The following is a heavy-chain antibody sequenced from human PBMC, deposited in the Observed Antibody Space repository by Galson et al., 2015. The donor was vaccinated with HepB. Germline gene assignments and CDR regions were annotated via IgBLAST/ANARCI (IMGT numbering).Heavy chain of an antibody. CDR2: INGRGSTR. CDR1: GFIFRHHA. V-gene: IGHV3-23*01. D-gene: IGHD3-16*01. J-gene: IGHJ5*02. CDR3: VKEGAWFGGDWFDP. Sequence: SLRLSCAGSGFIFRHHAMAWIRQAPGKGLEWVSGINGRGSTRPYSDAVKGRFSISRDNSKDAVFLQMDDLSPEDTAVYYCVKEGAWFGGDWFDPWGQGALVTVS.